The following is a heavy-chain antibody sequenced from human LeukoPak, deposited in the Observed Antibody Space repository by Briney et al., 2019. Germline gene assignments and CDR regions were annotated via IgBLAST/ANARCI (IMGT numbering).Heavy chain of an antibody. J-gene: IGHJ4*02. CDR2: ISSSSSYI. Sequence: GGSLRLSCAASGFTFSSYSMNWVRQAPGKGLEWTSSISSSSSYIYYAGSVKGRFTISRDNAKNSLYLQMNSPRAEDMALYYCAKDMFYDSSGQALDYWGQGTLVTVSS. CDR3: AKDMFYDSSGQALDY. V-gene: IGHV3-21*04. CDR1: GFTFSSYS. D-gene: IGHD3-22*01.